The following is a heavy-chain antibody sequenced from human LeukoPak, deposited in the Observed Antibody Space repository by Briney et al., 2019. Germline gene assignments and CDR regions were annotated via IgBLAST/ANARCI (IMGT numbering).Heavy chain of an antibody. J-gene: IGHJ6*02. CDR1: GFTFSGSA. Sequence: PGGSLRLSCAASGFTFSGSAMHWVRQASGKGLEWVGRIRSKANSYATAYAASVKGRFTISRDDSKNTAYLQMNSLKTEDTAVYYCTRLWAAADVFYYGMDVWGQGTTVTVSS. V-gene: IGHV3-73*01. CDR3: TRLWAAADVFYYGMDV. D-gene: IGHD6-13*01. CDR2: IRSKANSYAT.